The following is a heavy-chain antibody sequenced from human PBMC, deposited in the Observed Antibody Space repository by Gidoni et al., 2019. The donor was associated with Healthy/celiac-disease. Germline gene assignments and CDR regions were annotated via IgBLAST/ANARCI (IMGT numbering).Heavy chain of an antibody. CDR2: IYYSGST. CDR3: ARRAGGSSGTDY. CDR1: GGSISSSSYY. D-gene: IGHD3-22*01. Sequence: QLQLQESGPGLVKPSETLSLTCTVSGGSISSSSYYWGWIRQPPGKGLEWIGSIYYSGSTYYNPSLKSRVTISVDTSKNQFSLKLSSVTAADTAVYYCARRAGGSSGTDYWGQGTLVTVSS. J-gene: IGHJ4*02. V-gene: IGHV4-39*01.